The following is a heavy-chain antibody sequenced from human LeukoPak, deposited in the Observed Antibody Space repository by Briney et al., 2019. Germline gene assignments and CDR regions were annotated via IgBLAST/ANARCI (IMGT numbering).Heavy chain of an antibody. CDR1: GYSIRSGYY. CDR3: AKAGGQHLGNFDS. V-gene: IGHV4-38-2*02. D-gene: IGHD6-13*01. CDR2: IYHSGAN. J-gene: IGHJ4*02. Sequence: SSETLSLTCTVSGYSIRSGYYWGWIRQPPGKGLEWIGSIYHSGANYYNPSLNSRVTMSVDTSKNQFSLNLSSVTAADTAVYYCAKAGGQHLGNFDSWGQGSLVSVSS.